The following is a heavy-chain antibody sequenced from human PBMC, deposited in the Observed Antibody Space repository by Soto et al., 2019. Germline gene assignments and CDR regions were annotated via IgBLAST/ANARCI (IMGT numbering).Heavy chain of an antibody. J-gene: IGHJ4*02. D-gene: IGHD6-13*01. CDR2: ISAYNGNT. CDR3: ASDLAAAGPFDC. CDR1: GYTFTNYA. Sequence: QVQLVQSGAEVKKPGASVKVSCKASGYTFTNYAFSWVRQAPGQGLEWMGWISAYNGNTNYPQKLQGRVTMTTEPSTTTAYMELRSLRSDDTAVYYCASDLAAAGPFDCWGQGTLVTVSS. V-gene: IGHV1-18*01.